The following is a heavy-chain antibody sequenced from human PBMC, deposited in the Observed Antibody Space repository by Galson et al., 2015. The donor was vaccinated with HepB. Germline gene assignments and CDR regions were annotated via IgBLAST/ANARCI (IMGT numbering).Heavy chain of an antibody. J-gene: IGHJ6*02. V-gene: IGHV1-69*04. CDR3: ASSMPGVAAYYYYYGMDV. D-gene: IGHD6-19*01. Sequence: SVKVSCKASGGTFSSYAISWVRQAPGQGLEWMGRIIPILGIANYAQKFQGRVTITADKSTSTAYMELSSLRSEDTAVYYCASSMPGVAAYYYYYGMDVWGQGTTVTVSS. CDR1: GGTFSSYA. CDR2: IIPILGIA.